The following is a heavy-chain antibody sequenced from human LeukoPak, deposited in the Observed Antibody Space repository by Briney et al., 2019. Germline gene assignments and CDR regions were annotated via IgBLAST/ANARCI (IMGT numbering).Heavy chain of an antibody. CDR3: ARAPDDYGDLPFDY. Sequence: PSETLSLTCTVSGGSISSGDSYWSWIRQPPGKGLEWIGYIYYSGTTYYNPSLKSRVTISVDTSKNQFSLKLSSVTAADTAVYYCARAPDDYGDLPFDYWGQGTLVTVSS. V-gene: IGHV4-30-4*02. J-gene: IGHJ4*02. CDR2: IYYSGTT. CDR1: GGSISSGDSY. D-gene: IGHD4-17*01.